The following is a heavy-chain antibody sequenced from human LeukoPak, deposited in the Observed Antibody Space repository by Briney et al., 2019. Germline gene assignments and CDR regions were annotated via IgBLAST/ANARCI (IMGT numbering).Heavy chain of an antibody. Sequence: GGSLTLSCAASGFTFSSYSMNWVRQAPGKGLEWVSSISSSSSYIYYADSVKGRFTISRDNAKNSLYLQMNSLRAEDTAVYYCARRIAAAGSDYNWFDPWGQGTLVTVSS. CDR2: ISSSSSYI. V-gene: IGHV3-21*01. J-gene: IGHJ5*02. CDR3: ARRIAAAGSDYNWFDP. D-gene: IGHD6-13*01. CDR1: GFTFSSYS.